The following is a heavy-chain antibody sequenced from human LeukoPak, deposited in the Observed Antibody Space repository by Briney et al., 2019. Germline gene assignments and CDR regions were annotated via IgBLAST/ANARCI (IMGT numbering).Heavy chain of an antibody. CDR2: IKKDGSEK. J-gene: IGHJ5*02. D-gene: IGHD3-10*01. CDR3: ARPGSPRGGVRGGNWFDP. V-gene: IGHV3-7*01. Sequence: PGGSLRLSCAASGFTFSSYWMSWVRQAPGKGLEWVANIKKDGSEKYYVDSVKGRFTISRDNAKTSLYLQMNSLRAEDTAVYYCARPGSPRGGVRGGNWFDPWGQGTLVTVSS. CDR1: GFTFSSYW.